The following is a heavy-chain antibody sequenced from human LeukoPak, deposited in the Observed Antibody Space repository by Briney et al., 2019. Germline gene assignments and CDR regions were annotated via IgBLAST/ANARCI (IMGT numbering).Heavy chain of an antibody. V-gene: IGHV4-39*01. CDR2: IYYSGST. CDR3: ARHPAIGGWYRA. D-gene: IGHD6-19*01. CDR1: GGSISSSNSY. J-gene: IGHJ5*02. Sequence: SETLSLTCTVSGGSISSSNSYWGWIRQPPGKGLEWIGSIYYSGSTYHNPSLKSRVTISVDTSKNQFSLKLSSVTAADTAVYYCARHPAIGGWYRAWGQGTLVTVSS.